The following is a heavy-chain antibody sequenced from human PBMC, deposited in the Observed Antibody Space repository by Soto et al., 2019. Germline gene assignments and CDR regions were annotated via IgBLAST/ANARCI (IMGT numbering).Heavy chain of an antibody. CDR1: GFTFSSYS. CDR3: ARGGVTTLNFDS. V-gene: IGHV3-21*01. D-gene: IGHD4-17*01. CDR2: ISSSSSYI. J-gene: IGHJ4*02. Sequence: LRLSCAASGFTFSSYSMNWVRQAPGKGLEWVSSISSSSSYIYYADSVKGRFTISRDNAKNSLYLQMNSLRAEDTAVYYCARGGVTTLNFDSWGQGTLVTVSS.